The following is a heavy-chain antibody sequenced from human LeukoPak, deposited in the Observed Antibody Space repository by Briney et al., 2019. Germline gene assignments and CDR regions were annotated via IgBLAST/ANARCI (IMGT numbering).Heavy chain of an antibody. CDR1: GYTFTTYY. J-gene: IGHJ4*02. CDR3: ARGGFGY. CDR2: INTSAGST. V-gene: IGHV1-46*01. Sequence: ASVKVSCKASGYTFTTYYVHWVRQAPGQGLEWLGIINTSAGSTTYAQKFQGRVTMTRDTSTSTVYMELNSLTSDDTAVYYCARGGFGYWGQGALVTVSS.